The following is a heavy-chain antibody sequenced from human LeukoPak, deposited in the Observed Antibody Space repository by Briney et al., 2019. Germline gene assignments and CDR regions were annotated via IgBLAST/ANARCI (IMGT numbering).Heavy chain of an antibody. J-gene: IGHJ1*01. CDR2: ISSSGSTI. CDR1: GFTFSSYE. V-gene: IGHV3-48*03. Sequence: GGSLRLPCAASGFTFSSYEMNWVRQAPGKGLEWVSYISSSGSTIYYADSVKGRFTISRDNAKNSLYLQMNSLRAEDTAVYYCAGLKGISGWYRGYSQHWGQGTLVTVSS. D-gene: IGHD6-19*01. CDR3: AGLKGISGWYRGYSQH.